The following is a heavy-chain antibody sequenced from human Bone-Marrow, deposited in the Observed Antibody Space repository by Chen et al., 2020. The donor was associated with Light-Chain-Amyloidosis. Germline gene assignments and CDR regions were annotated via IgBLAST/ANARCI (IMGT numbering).Heavy chain of an antibody. CDR3: ARRRDGYNFDY. Sequence: GYTFPNYWIGWVRQMPGKGLEWMWVIYPDDSDARYSPSFEGQVTISADKSITTAYLQWRSLKASDTAMYYCARRRDGYNFDYWGQGTLVTVSS. CDR2: IYPDDSDA. CDR1: GYTFPNYW. V-gene: IGHV5-51*01. D-gene: IGHD5-12*01. J-gene: IGHJ4*02.